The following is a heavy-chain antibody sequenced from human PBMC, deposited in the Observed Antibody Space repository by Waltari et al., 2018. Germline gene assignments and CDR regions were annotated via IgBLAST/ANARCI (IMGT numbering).Heavy chain of an antibody. Sequence: QLQLQESGPGLVKPSETLSLTCTVSGGSISSSSYYWGWIRQPPGTGLEWIGSIYYSGSTYYNPSLKSRVTISVDTSKNQFSLKLSSVTAADTAVYYCARLIESADYDILTGYFDYWGQGTLVTVSS. D-gene: IGHD3-9*01. V-gene: IGHV4-39*01. CDR2: IYYSGST. CDR3: ARLIESADYDILTGYFDY. J-gene: IGHJ4*02. CDR1: GGSISSSSYY.